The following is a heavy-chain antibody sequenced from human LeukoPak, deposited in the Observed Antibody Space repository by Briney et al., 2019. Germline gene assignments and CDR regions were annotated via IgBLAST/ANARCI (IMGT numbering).Heavy chain of an antibody. D-gene: IGHD5-12*01. CDR3: ARDDGSGYGYFDY. CDR1: GFTFSSYS. CDR2: IYSSSSTV. V-gene: IGHV3-48*02. J-gene: IGHJ4*02. Sequence: PGGPLRLSCAASGFTFSSYSMNWVRQAPGKGLEWVSYIYSSSSTVYYADSVKGRFTISRDNAKNSRYLQMNSLRDEDTAVYYCARDDGSGYGYFDYWGQGTLVTASS.